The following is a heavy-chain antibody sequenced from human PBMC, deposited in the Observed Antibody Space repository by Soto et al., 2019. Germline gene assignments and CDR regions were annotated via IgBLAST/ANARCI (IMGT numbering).Heavy chain of an antibody. D-gene: IGHD3-22*01. V-gene: IGHV4-39*01. CDR2: IYYSGST. CDR3: ARWGSERISRGSWFDP. Sequence: SETLSLTCTVSGGSISSSSYYWGWIRQPPGKGLEWIGSIYYSGSTYYNPSLKSRVTISVDTSKNQFSLKLSSVTAADTAVYYCARWGSERISRGSWFDPWGQGTLVTVSS. J-gene: IGHJ5*02. CDR1: GGSISSSSYY.